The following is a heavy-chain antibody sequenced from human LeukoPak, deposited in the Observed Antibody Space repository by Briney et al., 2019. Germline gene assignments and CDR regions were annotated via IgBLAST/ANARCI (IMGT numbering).Heavy chain of an antibody. CDR2: IYYSGST. D-gene: IGHD3-3*01. J-gene: IGHJ5*02. CDR1: GGSISSYY. V-gene: IGHV4-59*01. CDR3: ARVKSPNTYYDFWSGYYENWFDP. Sequence: PSETLSLTCTVSGGSISSYYWSWIRQPPGKGLEWIGYIYYSGSTNYNPSLKSRVTISVDTSKNQFSLKLSSVTAADTAVYYCARVKSPNTYYDFWSGYYENWFDPWGQGTLVTVSS.